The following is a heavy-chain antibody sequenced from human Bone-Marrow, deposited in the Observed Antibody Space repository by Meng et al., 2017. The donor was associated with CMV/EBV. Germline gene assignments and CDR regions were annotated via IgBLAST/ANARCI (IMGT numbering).Heavy chain of an antibody. J-gene: IGHJ6*01. CDR1: GGSVSSGSYY. CDR3: ACSTSGYYYYGMDV. V-gene: IGHV4-61*01. Sequence: SETLSLTCTVSGGSVSSGSYYWSWIRQPPGKGLEWIGYIYYSGSTNYNPSLKSRVTISVDTSKNQFSLKLSSVTAADTAVYYCACSTSGYYYYGMDVWGQGTTVTVYS. CDR2: IYYSGST. D-gene: IGHD2-2*01.